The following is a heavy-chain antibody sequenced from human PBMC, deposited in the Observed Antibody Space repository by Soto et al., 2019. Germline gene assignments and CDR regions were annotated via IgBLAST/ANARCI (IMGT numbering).Heavy chain of an antibody. D-gene: IGHD3-16*01. V-gene: IGHV4-4*07. CDR2: MQHTGNT. J-gene: IGHJ5*02. Sequence: QVQLQESGPGLMKPSETLSLTCAVSGASIRGYHWSWIRQPAGKGLEWIGRMQHTGNTNYNPSLKSRVTMSVDTSKNQISLKMTSVTAADTAVYFCAKDVSSRRWFDPWGQGILVIVSS. CDR1: GASIRGYH. CDR3: AKDVSSRRWFDP.